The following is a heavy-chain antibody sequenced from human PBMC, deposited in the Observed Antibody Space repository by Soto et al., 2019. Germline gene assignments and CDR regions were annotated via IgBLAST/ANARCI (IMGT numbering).Heavy chain of an antibody. D-gene: IGHD3-22*01. V-gene: IGHV1-3*01. CDR2: INAGNGNT. Sequence: ASVKVSCKASGYTFTSYAMHWVRQAPGQRLEWMGWINAGNGNTKYSRKFQGRVTITRDTSASTAYMELSSLRSEDTAVYYCARDYYDSSGYCFDYWGQGTLVTV. J-gene: IGHJ4*02. CDR3: ARDYYDSSGYCFDY. CDR1: GYTFTSYA.